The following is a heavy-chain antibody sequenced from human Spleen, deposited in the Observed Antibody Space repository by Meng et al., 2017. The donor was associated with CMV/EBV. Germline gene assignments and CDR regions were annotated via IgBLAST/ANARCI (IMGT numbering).Heavy chain of an antibody. CDR2: IYPGDSDT. CDR1: GYSFTNYW. D-gene: IGHD6-19*01. V-gene: IGHV5-51*01. J-gene: IGHJ4*02. Sequence: GTLRLSCKGYGYSFTNYWIGWVRQMPGKGLEWMGIIYPGDSDTRYSPSFQGQVTISADKSISTAYLQWSSLKASDTAMYYCARVIPRYSSGWQDGLDYWGQGTLVTVSS. CDR3: ARVIPRYSSGWQDGLDY.